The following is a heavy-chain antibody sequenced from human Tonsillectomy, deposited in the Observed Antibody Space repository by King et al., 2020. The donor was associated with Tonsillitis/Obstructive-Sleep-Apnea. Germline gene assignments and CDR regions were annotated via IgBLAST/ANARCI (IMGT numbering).Heavy chain of an antibody. CDR2: IRSKAFGGTT. CDR1: GFTFGDYV. CDR3: ARGYCSRTSCDKFDY. Sequence: VQLVESGGGLVQPGRSLRLSCTASGFTFGDYVMSWVRQAPGKGLEWVGFIRSKAFGGTTEYAASVKGRFTISRDDSKSIAYLQMNSLKTEDTAVYYCARGYCSRTSCDKFDYWGQGTLVTVSS. V-gene: IGHV3-49*04. D-gene: IGHD2-2*02. J-gene: IGHJ4*02.